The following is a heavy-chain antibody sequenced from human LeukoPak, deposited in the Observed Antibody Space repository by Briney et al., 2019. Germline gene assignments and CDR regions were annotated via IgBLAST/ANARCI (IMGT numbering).Heavy chain of an antibody. D-gene: IGHD3-10*01. Sequence: SETLSLTCTVSGGSISSYYWSWIRQPPGKGLELIGYIYYSGSTNYNPSLKSRVTISVDTSKNQFSLKLSSVTAADTAVYYCAREGSGINTGYFDLWGRGTLVTVSS. V-gene: IGHV4-59*01. CDR2: IYYSGST. CDR1: GGSISSYY. J-gene: IGHJ2*01. CDR3: AREGSGINTGYFDL.